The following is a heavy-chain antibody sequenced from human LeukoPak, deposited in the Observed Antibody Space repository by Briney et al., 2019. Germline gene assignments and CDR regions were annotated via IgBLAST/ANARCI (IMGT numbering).Heavy chain of an antibody. CDR1: GGSFSGYY. J-gene: IGHJ5*02. V-gene: IGHV4-34*01. D-gene: IGHD5-18*01. CDR3: AREKRGYSYGVPTVWFDP. Sequence: SETLSLTCAVYGGSFSGYYWSWIRQPPGKGPEWIGEINHSGSTNYNPSLKSRVTISVDTSKNQFSLKLSSVTAADTAVYYCAREKRGYSYGVPTVWFDPWGQGTLVTVSS. CDR2: INHSGST.